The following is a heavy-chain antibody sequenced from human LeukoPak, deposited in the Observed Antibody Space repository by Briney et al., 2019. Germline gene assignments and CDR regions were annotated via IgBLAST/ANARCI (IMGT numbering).Heavy chain of an antibody. CDR2: ISSSSSYI. CDR3: AAGVGWLIDY. D-gene: IGHD6-19*01. J-gene: IGHJ4*02. CDR1: GFTFSSYS. Sequence: GGSLRLSCAASGFTFSSYSMNCVRQAPGKGLEGVSSISSSSSYIYYADSVKGRFTISRDNAKNSLHLQMNSLRAEDTDVYYCAAGVGWLIDYWGQGTLVTVSS. V-gene: IGHV3-21*04.